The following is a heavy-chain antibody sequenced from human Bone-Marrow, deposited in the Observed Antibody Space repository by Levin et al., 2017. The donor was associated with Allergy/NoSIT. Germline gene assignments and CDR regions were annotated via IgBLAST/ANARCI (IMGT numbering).Heavy chain of an antibody. J-gene: IGHJ3*02. Sequence: GESLKISCAASGFTFSSYGMHWVRQAPGKGLGWVAVISSDGSNKYYADSVKGRFTVSRDNSKNKLYLQMNSLRPEDTAVFYCARNQKGYCSGGSCSNGLDIWGQGTMVTVSS. V-gene: IGHV3-30*03. CDR3: ARNQKGYCSGGSCSNGLDI. D-gene: IGHD2-15*01. CDR1: GFTFSSYG. CDR2: ISSDGSNK.